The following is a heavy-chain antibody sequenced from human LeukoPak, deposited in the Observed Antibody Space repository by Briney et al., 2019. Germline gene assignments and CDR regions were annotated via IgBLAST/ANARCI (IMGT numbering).Heavy chain of an antibody. CDR1: GFTFSSYA. J-gene: IGHJ6*02. V-gene: IGHV3-23*01. Sequence: GGSLRLSCAASGFTFSSYAMSWVRQAPGKGLEWVSAISGSGGSTYYADSVEGRFTISRDNSKNTVVLQMDSLRAEDTAVYYCAKDGDRQFDLDVWGQGTTVTVSS. CDR3: AKDGDRQFDLDV. D-gene: IGHD3-10*01. CDR2: ISGSGGST.